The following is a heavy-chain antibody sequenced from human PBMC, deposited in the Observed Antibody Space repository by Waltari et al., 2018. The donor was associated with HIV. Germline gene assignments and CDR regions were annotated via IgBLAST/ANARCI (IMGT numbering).Heavy chain of an antibody. Sequence: EVQLVESGGGLVQPGGSLRLSCAASGFTFSNHWMSWVRQTPGNGLEWMATINQDGSEKYYLDSLKGRFTISRDSAKNSLYLQMNSLRAEDTAVYYCVRERGLLLRVSDLWGQGTLVTVSS. CDR2: INQDGSEK. J-gene: IGHJ4*02. D-gene: IGHD3-22*01. CDR1: GFTFSNHW. V-gene: IGHV3-7*01. CDR3: VRERGLLLRVSDL.